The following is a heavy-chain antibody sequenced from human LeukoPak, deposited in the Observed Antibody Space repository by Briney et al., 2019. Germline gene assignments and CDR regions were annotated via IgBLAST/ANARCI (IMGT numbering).Heavy chain of an antibody. Sequence: GGSLRLSCTASGFKFSSFWMSWVRQVPGKGLEWLANINEDGDERASADSVKGRFIISRGNAKSSVYLQMNNLAAADTAVYYCARDSIIRASGSDYWGQGTLVTVSS. CDR1: GFKFSSFW. D-gene: IGHD6-13*01. J-gene: IGHJ4*02. CDR3: ARDSIIRASGSDY. V-gene: IGHV3-7*01. CDR2: INEDGDER.